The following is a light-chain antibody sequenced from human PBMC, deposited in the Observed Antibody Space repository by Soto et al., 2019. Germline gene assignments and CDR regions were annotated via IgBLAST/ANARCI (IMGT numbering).Light chain of an antibody. J-gene: IGKJ3*01. V-gene: IGKV3-11*01. CDR3: QQSYGASFN. CDR1: QSVSSY. Sequence: EIVLTQSPATLSLSPGERATLSCRASQSVSSYLAWYQQKPGQAPRLLIYDASNRATGIPARFSGGGSGTDCPLTISSLEPEYFATYYCQQSYGASFNFGPWTRVYMK. CDR2: DAS.